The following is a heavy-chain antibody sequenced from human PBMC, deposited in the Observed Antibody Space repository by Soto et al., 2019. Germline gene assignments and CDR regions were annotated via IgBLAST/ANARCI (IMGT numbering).Heavy chain of an antibody. CDR3: ARDRGCRGDCYYWYFDL. V-gene: IGHV3-21*01. CDR2: ISSSSSYI. CDR1: GFTFSSYS. D-gene: IGHD2-21*02. J-gene: IGHJ2*01. Sequence: GGSLRLSCAASGFTFSSYSMNWVRQAPGKGLEWVSSISSSSSYIYYADSVKGRFTISRDNAKNSLYLQMNSLRAEDTAVYYCARDRGCRGDCYYWYFDLWGRGTLVTVSS.